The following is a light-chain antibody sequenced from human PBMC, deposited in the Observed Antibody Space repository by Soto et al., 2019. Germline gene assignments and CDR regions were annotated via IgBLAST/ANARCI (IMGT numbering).Light chain of an antibody. CDR2: GAS. Sequence: EIVLTQSPGTLSLSPGERATLSCRGSQSVSSSYLAWYQQKPGQAPRLLIYGASSRATGIPDRFSGSGSGTDSTLTISRLEPEDFAVYYCQQYGSSFTFGPGTKVDIK. V-gene: IGKV3-20*01. CDR3: QQYGSSFT. CDR1: QSVSSSY. J-gene: IGKJ3*01.